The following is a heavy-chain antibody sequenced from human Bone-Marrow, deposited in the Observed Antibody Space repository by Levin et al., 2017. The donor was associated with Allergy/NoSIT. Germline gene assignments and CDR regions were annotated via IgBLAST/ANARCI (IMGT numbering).Heavy chain of an antibody. CDR1: GDSISISNW. CDR2: IYHSGST. CDR3: ARKRIQLWFDY. Sequence: SETLSLTCAVSGDSISISNWWSWVRQPPGKGLEWIGEIYHSGSTNYNPSLKSRVTISVDKSKNQFFLKLSSVTAADTAVYSCARKRIQLWFDYWGQGTLVTVSS. D-gene: IGHD5-18*01. J-gene: IGHJ4*02. V-gene: IGHV4-4*02.